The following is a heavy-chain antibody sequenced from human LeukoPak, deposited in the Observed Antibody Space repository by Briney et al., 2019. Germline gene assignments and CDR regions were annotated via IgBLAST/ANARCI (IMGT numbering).Heavy chain of an antibody. CDR1: GFTFSDYY. V-gene: IGHV3-11*04. J-gene: IGHJ3*02. D-gene: IGHD5-12*01. CDR3: ARGTGYSGYAGLGAFDI. Sequence: GGSLRLSCAASGFTFSDYYMSWIRQAPGKGLEWVSYITSSGSTIYYADSVKGRFTISRDNSKNTLYLQMNSLRAEDTAVYYCARGTGYSGYAGLGAFDIWGQGTMVTVSS. CDR2: ITSSGSTI.